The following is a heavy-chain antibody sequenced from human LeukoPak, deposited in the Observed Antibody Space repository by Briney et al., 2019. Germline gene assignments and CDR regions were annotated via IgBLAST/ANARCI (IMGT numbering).Heavy chain of an antibody. CDR1: AFTFSDDY. J-gene: IGHJ5*02. CDR2: ITNSDDTK. CDR3: ARGAGPLFDP. V-gene: IGHV3-11*01. Sequence: PGGSLRLSCAASAFTFSDDYISSGRRAPGRGVGWIAYITNSDDTKHYADSVKGRFIISRDNAKNSLYLQTDSLRADDTAVYYCARGAGPLFDPWGQGTLVTVSS.